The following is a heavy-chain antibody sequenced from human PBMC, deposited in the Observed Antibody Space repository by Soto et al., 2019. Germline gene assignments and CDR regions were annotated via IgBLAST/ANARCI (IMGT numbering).Heavy chain of an antibody. CDR3: ARDGDSYDFWSGQNWFDP. Sequence: KPSETLSLTCTVSGVSISSYFWSWIRQPPGKGLEWIGYIYYSGSTNYNPSLKSRVTISVDTSKNQFSLKLSSVTAADTAVYYCARDGDSYDFWSGQNWFDPWGQGTLVTSPQ. CDR1: GVSISSYF. J-gene: IGHJ5*02. CDR2: IYYSGST. V-gene: IGHV4-59*01. D-gene: IGHD3-3*01.